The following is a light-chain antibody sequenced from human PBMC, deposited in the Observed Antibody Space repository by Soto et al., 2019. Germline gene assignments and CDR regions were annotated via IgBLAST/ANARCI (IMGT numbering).Light chain of an antibody. Sequence: QYVLTQPAAVSGSPGQSITISCTGTSSDVGGYNYVSWYQQHPGKAPKLMIYDVSNRPSGVSNRFSGSKSGNTASLTISGRQAEDEDYYYCSSNTSSTTPHYVFGTRTKVNDL. V-gene: IGLV2-14*01. J-gene: IGLJ1*01. CDR3: SSNTSSTTPHYV. CDR2: DVS. CDR1: SSDVGGYNY.